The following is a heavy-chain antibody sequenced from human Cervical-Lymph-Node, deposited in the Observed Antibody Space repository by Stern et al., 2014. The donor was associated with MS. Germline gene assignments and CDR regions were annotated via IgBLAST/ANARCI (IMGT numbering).Heavy chain of an antibody. D-gene: IGHD1-26*01. J-gene: IGHJ6*02. Sequence: MQLVESGGGVVQPGRSLRLSCAASGFTFSTYGMHWVRQAPGKGLAWVAVISYDGSNKYYADSVKGRFTISRDNSKNTLYLQMNSLRAEDTAVYYCAKGGWELPNYYYGMDVWGQGTTVTVSS. CDR3: AKGGWELPNYYYGMDV. CDR2: ISYDGSNK. V-gene: IGHV3-30*18. CDR1: GFTFSTYG.